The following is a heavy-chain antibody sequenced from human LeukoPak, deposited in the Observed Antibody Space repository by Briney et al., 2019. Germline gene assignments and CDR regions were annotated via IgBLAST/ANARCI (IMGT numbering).Heavy chain of an antibody. CDR1: GFTFSSYG. CDR2: ISYDGSNK. D-gene: IGHD6-19*01. J-gene: IGHJ4*02. CDR3: ASPGYSSGWYYFDY. V-gene: IGHV3-30*03. Sequence: GRSLRLSCAASGFTFSSYGMHWVHQAPGKGLEWVAVISYDGSNKYYADSVKGRFTISRDNSKNTLYLQMNSLRAEDTAVYYCASPGYSSGWYYFDYWGQGTLVTVSS.